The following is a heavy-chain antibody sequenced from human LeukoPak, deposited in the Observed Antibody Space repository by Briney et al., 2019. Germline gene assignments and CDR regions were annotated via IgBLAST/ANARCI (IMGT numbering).Heavy chain of an antibody. CDR3: ATCGAYDILTGYYDSDY. D-gene: IGHD3-9*01. CDR1: GFIFSNYA. Sequence: QTGGSLRLSCAASGFIFSNYAICSVPQPPAKGLEWVSAIGGRAGGTYYADSVKGRFTVSRADPNNTLYLHMNTLRVEDTAVYYCATCGAYDILTGYYDSDYWGHASLVTVSS. J-gene: IGHJ4*01. CDR2: IGGRAGGT. V-gene: IGHV3-23*01.